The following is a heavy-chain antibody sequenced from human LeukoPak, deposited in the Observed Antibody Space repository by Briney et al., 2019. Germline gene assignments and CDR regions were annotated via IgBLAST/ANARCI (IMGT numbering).Heavy chain of an antibody. CDR1: GFTFSDYY. CDR3: ATEGRYYYGSSGTDY. D-gene: IGHD3-22*01. V-gene: IGHV3-11*01. CDR2: ISSSGSTI. Sequence: GGSLRLSCAASGFTFSDYYMSWIRQAPGKGLEWVSYISSSGSTIYYADSVKGRLTISRDNAKNSLYLQMNSLRAEDTAVYYCATEGRYYYGSSGTDYWGQGTLVTVSS. J-gene: IGHJ4*02.